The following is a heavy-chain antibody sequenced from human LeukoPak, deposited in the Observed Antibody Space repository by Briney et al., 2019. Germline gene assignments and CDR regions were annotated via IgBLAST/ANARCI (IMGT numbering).Heavy chain of an antibody. CDR1: GFTFSTYS. D-gene: IGHD5-12*01. CDR2: ISISSSLI. CDR3: ARDSGYDWRNSYYMDV. V-gene: IGHV3-48*01. Sequence: PGGSLRLSCAASGFTFSTYSMNWVRQAPGKGLEWVSHISISSSLIYYADSVKGRFTISRDNAKNSLSLQMNSLRAEDRAVYYCARDSGYDWRNSYYMDVWGKGPTVTVSS. J-gene: IGHJ6*03.